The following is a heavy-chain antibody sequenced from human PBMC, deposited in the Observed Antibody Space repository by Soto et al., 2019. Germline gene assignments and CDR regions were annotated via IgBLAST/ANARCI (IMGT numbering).Heavy chain of an antibody. CDR3: TRVWWVGDTDYYYGMDV. CDR1: GFTFGDYA. D-gene: IGHD1-26*01. V-gene: IGHV3-49*05. J-gene: IGHJ6*02. Sequence: EVQLVESGGGLVKPGRSLRLSCTASGFTFGDYAMSWFRQAPGKGLEWVGFIRRKAYGGTTEYAASVKGRFTISRDDSRSIAYLQMNSLKTADTAVYYCTRVWWVGDTDYYYGMDVGGQGTTVIVSS. CDR2: IRRKAYGGTT.